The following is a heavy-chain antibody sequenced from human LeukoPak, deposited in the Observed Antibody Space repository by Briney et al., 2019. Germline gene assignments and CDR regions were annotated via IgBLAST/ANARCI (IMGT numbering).Heavy chain of an antibody. J-gene: IGHJ3*02. D-gene: IGHD2-21*02. Sequence: SETLSLTCAVYGGSFSGYYWSWIRQPPGKGLEWIGEINHSGSTNYNPSLKSRVTISVGTSKNQFSLKLSSVTAADTAVYYCASVGDGAFDIWGQGTTVTVSS. CDR3: ASVGDGAFDI. CDR1: GGSFSGYY. CDR2: INHSGST. V-gene: IGHV4-34*01.